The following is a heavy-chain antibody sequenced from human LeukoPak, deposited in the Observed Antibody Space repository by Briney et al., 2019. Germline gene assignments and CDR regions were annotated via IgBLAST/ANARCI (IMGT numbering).Heavy chain of an antibody. V-gene: IGHV4-34*01. CDR2: IKESGST. Sequence: PGGSLRLSCAASGFTFSTYGVYWVRQPPGKGLEWIGEIKESGSTKYNSSLKSRVTISIDTSKNQFSLKLSSVTAADTAVYYCARRIYSHGPHDAFDIWGQGTMVTVSS. CDR3: ARRIYSHGPHDAFDI. CDR1: GFTFSTYG. D-gene: IGHD5-18*01. J-gene: IGHJ3*02.